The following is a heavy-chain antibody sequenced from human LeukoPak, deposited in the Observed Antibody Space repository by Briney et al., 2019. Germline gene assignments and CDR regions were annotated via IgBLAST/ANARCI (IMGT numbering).Heavy chain of an antibody. Sequence: GASVKVSCKASGYTFTSYGISWVRQAPGQGLEWMGWISPYNGNTNYAQKLQGRVTMTRDTSTSTVYMELSSLTSEDTAVYYCARLSGIYDFWSGYYQDNWFDPWGQGTLVTASS. CDR3: ARLSGIYDFWSGYYQDNWFDP. CDR1: GYTFTSYG. J-gene: IGHJ5*02. D-gene: IGHD3-3*01. V-gene: IGHV1-18*01. CDR2: ISPYNGNT.